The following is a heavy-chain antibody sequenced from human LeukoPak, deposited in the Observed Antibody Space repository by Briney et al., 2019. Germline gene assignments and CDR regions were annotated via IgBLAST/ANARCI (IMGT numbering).Heavy chain of an antibody. D-gene: IGHD3-3*01. J-gene: IGHJ6*02. V-gene: IGHV3-13*01. CDR3: ARAGPGLRFLEWSQSFYYYYGMDV. CDR2: IGTAGGT. CDR1: GFTFSSYD. Sequence: PGGSLRLSCAASGFTFSSYDMHWVRQATGKGLEWVSAIGTAGGTYYPGSVKGRFTISRENAKNSLYLQMNSLRAEDTAVYYCARAGPGLRFLEWSQSFYYYYGMDVRGQGTTVTVSS.